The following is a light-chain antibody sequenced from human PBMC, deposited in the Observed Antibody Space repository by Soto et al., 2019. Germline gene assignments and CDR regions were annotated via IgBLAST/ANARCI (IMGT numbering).Light chain of an antibody. CDR2: DVS. CDR3: SSYSSSSTLV. Sequence: QSALTQPASVSGSPGQSITISCTGTSSDVGGYNYVSWYQHHPGKAPKLMIYDVSNRPSGVSSRFSGSKSGNTASLTISGLQAEDEADYYCSSYSSSSTLVFGGGTKLTVL. J-gene: IGLJ2*01. V-gene: IGLV2-14*03. CDR1: SSDVGGYNY.